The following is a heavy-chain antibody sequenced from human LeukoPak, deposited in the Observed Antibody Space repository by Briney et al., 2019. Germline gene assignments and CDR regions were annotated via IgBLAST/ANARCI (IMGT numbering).Heavy chain of an antibody. CDR3: ARGSRDAFHI. CDR2: IWYDGGNK. V-gene: IGHV3-33*01. CDR1: GYTSSNYN. J-gene: IGHJ3*02. Sequence: PGGSLRHSCAASGYTSSNYNMHWVRRAPGKGLEWVAVIWYDGGNKYYADSVKGRFTFSRDNSKNTLYLQMNGLRAEDTAVYYCARGSRDAFHIWGQGTMVTVSS.